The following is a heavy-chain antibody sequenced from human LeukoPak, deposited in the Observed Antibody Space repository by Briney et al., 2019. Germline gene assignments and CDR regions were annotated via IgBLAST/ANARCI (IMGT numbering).Heavy chain of an antibody. D-gene: IGHD3-22*01. CDR1: GYSFINYY. Sequence: EESVKISCRCSGYSFINYYIGWVRQMPGKGMEWIGVTYPGGSNTSYNPSFKGQVIFSADKSTTTVYLQWSRLQASDTAIYYCARQYSSGWFRHFDYWGQGTLITVSS. CDR3: ARQYSSGWFRHFDY. V-gene: IGHV5-51*01. J-gene: IGHJ4*02. CDR2: TYPGGSNT.